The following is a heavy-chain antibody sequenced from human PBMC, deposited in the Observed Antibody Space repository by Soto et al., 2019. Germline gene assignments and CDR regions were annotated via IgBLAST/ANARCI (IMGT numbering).Heavy chain of an antibody. V-gene: IGHV4-39*07. CDR3: ARAFRGGDY. D-gene: IGHD3-10*01. Sequence: SETLSLTCTVSGDSISSSRYYWGWVRQPPGKGLEWIGSIYYRGSTYYSPSLKSRVTISVDTSKNQLSLKLRSVTAADTAVYYCARAFRGGDYWGQGTLVTVSS. CDR1: GDSISSSRYY. CDR2: IYYRGST. J-gene: IGHJ4*02.